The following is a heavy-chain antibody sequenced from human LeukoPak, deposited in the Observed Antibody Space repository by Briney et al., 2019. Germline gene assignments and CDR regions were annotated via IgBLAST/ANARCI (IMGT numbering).Heavy chain of an antibody. CDR1: GFTFSSYW. CDR3: ARVGLYYYDSSGYASGASDI. V-gene: IGHV3-74*01. Sequence: GGSLRLSCAASGFTFSSYWMHWVRQAPGKGLVWVSRINSDGSSTSYADSVKGRFTISRDNAKNTLYLQMNSLRAEDTAVYYCARVGLYYYDSSGYASGASDIWGQGTMVTVSS. J-gene: IGHJ3*02. CDR2: INSDGSST. D-gene: IGHD3-22*01.